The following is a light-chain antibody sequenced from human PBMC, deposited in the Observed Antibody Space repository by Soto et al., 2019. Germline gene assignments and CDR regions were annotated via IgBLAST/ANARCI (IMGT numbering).Light chain of an antibody. J-gene: IGKJ1*01. CDR1: QNINTY. CDR2: AAS. V-gene: IGKV1-39*01. CDR3: LQYNASPWT. Sequence: DIQMTQSPSSLSASVVDRVTITCLASQNINTYLNWYQQRPGKAPELLIYAASNFQSGVPSRFSGSGSGTDFTLTISSLQPDDFATYYCLQYNASPWTFGQGTKVDI.